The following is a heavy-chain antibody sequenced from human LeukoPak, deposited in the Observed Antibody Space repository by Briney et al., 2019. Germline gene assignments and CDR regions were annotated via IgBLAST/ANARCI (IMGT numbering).Heavy chain of an antibody. J-gene: IGHJ3*02. Sequence: ASVKVSCKASGYTFTGYYMHWVRQAPGHGLEWMGIINPSGGSTSYAQKFQGRVTMTRDMSTSTVYMELSSLRSEDTAVYYCARRRYSSGWYKGAFDIWGQGTMVTVSS. CDR3: ARRRYSSGWYKGAFDI. CDR1: GYTFTGYY. D-gene: IGHD6-19*01. V-gene: IGHV1-46*01. CDR2: INPSGGST.